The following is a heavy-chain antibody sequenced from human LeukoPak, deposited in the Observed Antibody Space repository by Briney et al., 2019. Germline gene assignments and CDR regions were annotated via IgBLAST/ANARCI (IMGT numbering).Heavy chain of an antibody. V-gene: IGHV3-7*01. Sequence: GGSLRLSCEVSGFTFSSYHMNWVRQAPGKGLEWVANIKQDGSEKYYVDSVKGRFTISRDNAKNSLYLQMNSLRAEDTAVYYCARVGLRSSFDYWGQGTLVTVSS. D-gene: IGHD3-10*01. J-gene: IGHJ4*02. CDR3: ARVGLRSSFDY. CDR2: IKQDGSEK. CDR1: GFTFSSYH.